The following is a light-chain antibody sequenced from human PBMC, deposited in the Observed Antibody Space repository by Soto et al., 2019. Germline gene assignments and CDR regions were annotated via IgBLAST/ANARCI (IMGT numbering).Light chain of an antibody. CDR1: SSDIGVYNY. V-gene: IGLV2-14*01. Sequence: QSALTQPASVSGSPGQSFTISCTGTSSDIGVYNYVSWYQQHPGKAPKLMICEVSNRPSGVSSRFSGSKSGNTASLTISGLRAEDEADYYCTSFTTTSIWVFGGGTKLTVL. CDR3: TSFTTTSIWV. J-gene: IGLJ3*02. CDR2: EVS.